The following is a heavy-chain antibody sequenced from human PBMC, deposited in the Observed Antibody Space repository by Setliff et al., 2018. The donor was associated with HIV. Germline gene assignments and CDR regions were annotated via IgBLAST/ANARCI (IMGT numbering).Heavy chain of an antibody. CDR2: IYHSGST. J-gene: IGHJ4*02. Sequence: PSETLSLTCAVSGYSISSGYYWGWIRQPPGKGLEWIGSIYHSGSTYYNPSLKSRVTISVDTSKNQFSLKLSSVTAADTAVYYCARVARGGHSSRWYYFDYWGQGTLVTVSS. D-gene: IGHD6-13*01. CDR3: ARVARGGHSSRWYYFDY. CDR1: GYSISSGYY. V-gene: IGHV4-38-2*01.